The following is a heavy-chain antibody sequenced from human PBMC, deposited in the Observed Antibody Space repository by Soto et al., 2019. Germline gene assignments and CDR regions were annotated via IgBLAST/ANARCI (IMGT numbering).Heavy chain of an antibody. Sequence: GGSLRLSCAASGFTFSSYGMHWVRQAPGKGLEWVAVIWYDGSNKYYADSVKGRFTISRDNSKNTLYLQMNSLRAEDTAVYYCARESVPYSGSYFDRDYYYYGMDVWGQGTTVTVSS. CDR3: ARESVPYSGSYFDRDYYYYGMDV. J-gene: IGHJ6*02. CDR1: GFTFSSYG. D-gene: IGHD1-26*01. V-gene: IGHV3-33*01. CDR2: IWYDGSNK.